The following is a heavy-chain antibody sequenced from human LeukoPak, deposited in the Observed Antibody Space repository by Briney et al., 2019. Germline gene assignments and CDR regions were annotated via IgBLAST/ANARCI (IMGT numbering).Heavy chain of an antibody. CDR1: GFTVSSNY. J-gene: IGHJ6*02. V-gene: IGHV3-66*02. D-gene: IGHD3-3*01. CDR3: ASGLDRRSGSYYYHYGMDV. Sequence: GGSLRLSRAASGFTVSSNYMSWVRQAPGKGLEWVSVIYSGGSTYYADSVKGRFTISRDNSKNTLYLQMNSLRAEDTAVYYCASGLDRRSGSYYYHYGMDVWGQGTTVTVSS. CDR2: IYSGGST.